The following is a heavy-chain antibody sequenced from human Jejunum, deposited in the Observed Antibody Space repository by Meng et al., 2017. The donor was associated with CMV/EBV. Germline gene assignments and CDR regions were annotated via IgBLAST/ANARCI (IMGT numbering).Heavy chain of an antibody. CDR2: VYYTVSN. Sequence: GGSISNNRIYWAWIRQAPGKGLEWIGNVYYTVSNFYHPSLKSRVTISIDTSKNQFSLKLSSVNAADTAVYYCAPYYSGSGTYPSDPWGQGTLVTVSS. V-gene: IGHV4-39*07. CDR3: APYYSGSGTYPSDP. D-gene: IGHD3-10*01. CDR1: GGSISNNRIY. J-gene: IGHJ5*02.